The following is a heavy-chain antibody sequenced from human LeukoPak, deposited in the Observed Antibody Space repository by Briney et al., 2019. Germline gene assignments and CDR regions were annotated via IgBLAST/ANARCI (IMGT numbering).Heavy chain of an antibody. D-gene: IGHD2-15*01. J-gene: IGHJ4*02. CDR1: GYTFTSYY. V-gene: IGHV1-46*01. CDR2: INPSGGST. Sequence: ASVKVSCKASGYTFTSYYMHWVRQAPGQGLEWMGIINPSGGSTGYAQKFQGRVTMTRDTSTSTVYMELSSLRSEDTAVYYCARDGGRSRDSARKPLDYWGQGTLVTVSS. CDR3: ARDGGRSRDSARKPLDY.